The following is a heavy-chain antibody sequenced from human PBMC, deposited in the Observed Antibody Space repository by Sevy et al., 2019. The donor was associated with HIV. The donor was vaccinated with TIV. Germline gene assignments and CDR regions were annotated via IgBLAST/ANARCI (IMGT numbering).Heavy chain of an antibody. CDR3: AKSITMIVVVINDY. CDR2: ISGSGGST. D-gene: IGHD3-22*01. V-gene: IGHV3-23*01. Sequence: GGSLRLSCAASGFTFSSYAMSWVRQAPGKGLEWVSAISGSGGSTYYADSVKGRFAISRDNSKNTLYLQMNSLRAEDTAVYYCAKSITMIVVVINDYWGQGTLVTVSS. J-gene: IGHJ4*02. CDR1: GFTFSSYA.